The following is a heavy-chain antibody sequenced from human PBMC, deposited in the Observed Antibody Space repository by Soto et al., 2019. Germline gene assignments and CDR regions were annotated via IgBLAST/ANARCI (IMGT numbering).Heavy chain of an antibody. V-gene: IGHV1-46*01. CDR1: GYTFINYY. Sequence: ASVKVSCKASGYTFINYYMYWVRQAPGQGLEWMGIINPSGGSTSYAQRFQGRVTMTRDTSTSTAYMELRSLRSDDTAVYYCARARGGATRMDYYYYYYGMDVWGQGTTVTVSS. D-gene: IGHD1-26*01. CDR3: ARARGGATRMDYYYYYYGMDV. J-gene: IGHJ6*02. CDR2: INPSGGST.